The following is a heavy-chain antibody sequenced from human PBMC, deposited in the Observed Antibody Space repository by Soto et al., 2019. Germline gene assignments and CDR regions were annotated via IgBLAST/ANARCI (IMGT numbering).Heavy chain of an antibody. J-gene: IGHJ4*02. CDR3: ASGLSGDKVDQ. D-gene: IGHD2-21*01. CDR1: GGSISDGAYY. V-gene: IGHV4-30-4*01. CDR2: IYDSGNT. Sequence: QVQLQESGPGLVKPSQTLSLTYTVSGGSISDGAYYWSWIRQPPGKGLEWIGHIYDSGNTYNNPSLKSRLTISVDTPKNHFSLNLNSVTAADTAVYYCASGLSGDKVDQWGQGTLVTVSS.